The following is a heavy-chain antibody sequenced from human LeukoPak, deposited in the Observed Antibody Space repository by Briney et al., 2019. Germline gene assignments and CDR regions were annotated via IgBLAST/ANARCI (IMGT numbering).Heavy chain of an antibody. CDR2: IIPIFGTA. V-gene: IGHV1-69*06. CDR1: GGTFSSYA. D-gene: IGHD5-24*01. J-gene: IGHJ4*02. Sequence: ASVKVSCKASGGTFSSYAISWVRQAPGQGLEWMGGIIPIFGTANYAQKFQGRVTINADKSTSTAYMALSSLRSEDTAVYYCARVRDARYFDYWGQGTLVTVSS. CDR3: ARVRDARYFDY.